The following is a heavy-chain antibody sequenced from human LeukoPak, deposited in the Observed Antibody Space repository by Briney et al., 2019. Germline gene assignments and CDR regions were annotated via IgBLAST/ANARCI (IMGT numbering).Heavy chain of an antibody. J-gene: IGHJ6*02. CDR2: IYYSGST. D-gene: IGHD3-16*01. CDR1: DDSISSYY. V-gene: IGHV4-59*01. CDR3: ARSKGAHYYYYGMDV. Sequence: PSETLSLTCTVSDDSISSYYWSWVRQPPGKGLEWIGCIYYSGSTDYNPSLKSRVTMSVDTSKNQLSLKLSSVSAADTAVYYCARSKGAHYYYYGMDVWGQGTTVTVSS.